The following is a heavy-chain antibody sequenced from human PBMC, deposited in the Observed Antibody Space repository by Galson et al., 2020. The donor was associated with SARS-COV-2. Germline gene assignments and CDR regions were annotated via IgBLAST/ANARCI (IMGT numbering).Heavy chain of an antibody. CDR1: GGSISSGDYY. CDR3: ASGRESSGRFDY. Sequence: SETLSLTCTVSGGSISSGDYYCSWVRQTPGKGLEWIGYMYYTGSSYYIPSLKRRGTISLDTSKNQFSLRLSSVTAADTAVYFCASGRESSGRFDYWGQGILVTVSS. V-gene: IGHV4-30-4*01. CDR2: MYYTGSS. J-gene: IGHJ4*02.